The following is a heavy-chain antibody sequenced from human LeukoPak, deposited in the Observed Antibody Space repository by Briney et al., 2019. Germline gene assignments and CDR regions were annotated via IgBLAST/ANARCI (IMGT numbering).Heavy chain of an antibody. D-gene: IGHD2-2*01. CDR1: GFSFSSYA. CDR2: ISGSGGST. CDR3: AKNQLLTLTYYFDY. Sequence: GGSLRLSCAASGFSFSSYAMSWVRRAPGKGLEWVSAISGSGGSTYYADSVKGRFTISRDNSKNTLYLQMNSLRAEDTAVYYCAKNQLLTLTYYFDYWGQGTLVTVSS. V-gene: IGHV3-23*01. J-gene: IGHJ4*02.